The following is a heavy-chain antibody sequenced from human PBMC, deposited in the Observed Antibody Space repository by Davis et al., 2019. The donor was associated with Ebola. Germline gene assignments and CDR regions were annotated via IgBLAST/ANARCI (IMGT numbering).Heavy chain of an antibody. V-gene: IGHV3-73*01. D-gene: IGHD3-22*01. Sequence: GESLKISCAASGFTFSGSAIHWVRQASGKGLEWVGHIRNKANSHATIYAAAVKDRFTISRDDSKNTAFLQINSLKAEDTAVYYCTRSWDGSDFYPDFDCWGQGTQVTVSS. CDR2: IRNKANSHAT. J-gene: IGHJ4*02. CDR3: TRSWDGSDFYPDFDC. CDR1: GFTFSGSA.